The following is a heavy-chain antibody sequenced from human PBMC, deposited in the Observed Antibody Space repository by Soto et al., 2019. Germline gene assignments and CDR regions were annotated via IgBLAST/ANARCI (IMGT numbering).Heavy chain of an antibody. J-gene: IGHJ4*02. CDR1: GGSISTSNW. Sequence: QVQLQESGPGLVKPSGTLSLTCAVSGGSISTSNWWSWVRQPPGKGLEWIGEVYRTGSTNYNPSLESRLNISVDKSRTQLSVKLTSVPAADTAVYYCASARATIAAAAIFDCWGQGPLVTVSS. V-gene: IGHV4-4*02. CDR3: ASARATIAAAAIFDC. CDR2: VYRTGST. D-gene: IGHD6-13*01.